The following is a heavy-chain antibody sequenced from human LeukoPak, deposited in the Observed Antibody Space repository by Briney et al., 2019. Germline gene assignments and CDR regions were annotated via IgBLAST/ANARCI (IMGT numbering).Heavy chain of an antibody. CDR3: AAGNWNYR. Sequence: SETLSLTCAVYGGSFSGYYWSWIRQPPGKGLEWIGEINHSGSTNYNPSLKSRVTISVDTSKNQFSLKLSSVTAADTAVYYCAAGNWNYRWGQGTLVTVSS. J-gene: IGHJ4*02. V-gene: IGHV4-34*01. CDR1: GGSFSGYY. CDR2: INHSGST. D-gene: IGHD1-7*01.